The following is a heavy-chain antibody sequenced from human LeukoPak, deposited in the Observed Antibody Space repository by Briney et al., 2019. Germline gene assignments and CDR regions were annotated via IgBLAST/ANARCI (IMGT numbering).Heavy chain of an antibody. J-gene: IGHJ4*02. CDR1: GGSISSSSYY. D-gene: IGHD4-17*01. CDR3: ARQYGDYAPGGTQDY. Sequence: PSETLSLTCTVSGGSISSSSYYWGWIRQPPGKGLEWIGSIYYSGSTYYNPSLKSRVTISVDTSKNQFSLKLSSVTAADTAVCYCARQYGDYAPGGTQDYWGQGTLVTVSS. CDR2: IYYSGST. V-gene: IGHV4-39*01.